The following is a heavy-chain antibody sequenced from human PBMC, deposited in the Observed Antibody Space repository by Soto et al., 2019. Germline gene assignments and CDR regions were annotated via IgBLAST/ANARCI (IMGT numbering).Heavy chain of an antibody. CDR1: GGRVSSNSAA. J-gene: IGHJ5*02. D-gene: IGHD5-12*01. CDR2: TYFRSKWYN. Sequence: RPHTLPLTCSISGGRVSSNSAAWNWIRKSPSRGLEWLGRTYFRSKWYNDYAVSVKSRIIINPDTSNNQFSLQLNSVTPEDTAVYFCAKGDNLGPKTGYAFDPWGQGIMVTVSS. CDR3: AKGDNLGPKTGYAFDP. V-gene: IGHV6-1*01.